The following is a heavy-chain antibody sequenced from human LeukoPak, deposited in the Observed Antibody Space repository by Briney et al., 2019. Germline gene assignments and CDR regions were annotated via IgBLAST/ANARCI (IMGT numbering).Heavy chain of an antibody. J-gene: IGHJ4*02. CDR1: GFTFSSYW. V-gene: IGHV3-7*01. D-gene: IGHD4-17*01. CDR2: IKQDGSEK. CDR3: ARGAYGDYVSTY. Sequence: GGSLRLSCAASGFTFSSYWMGWVRQAPGKGLEWVANIKQDGSEKYYVDSVKGRFTISRDNAKNSLYLQMTSLRAEDTAVYYCARGAYGDYVSTYWGQGTLVTVSS.